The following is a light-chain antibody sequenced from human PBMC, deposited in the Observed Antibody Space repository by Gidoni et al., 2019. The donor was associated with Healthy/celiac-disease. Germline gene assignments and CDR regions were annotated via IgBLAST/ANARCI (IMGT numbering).Light chain of an antibody. V-gene: IGKV3-20*01. J-gene: IGKJ1*01. CDR2: GAS. CDR3: QQYGSSPRT. Sequence: IVLTQSPGTLSLSPGERATLSCRASQSVSSSYLAWYQQKPGQAPRLLIYGASSRATGIPDRFSGSGAGTDFTLTISRLEPEDFAVYYWQQYGSSPRTFXQXTKVEIK. CDR1: QSVSSSY.